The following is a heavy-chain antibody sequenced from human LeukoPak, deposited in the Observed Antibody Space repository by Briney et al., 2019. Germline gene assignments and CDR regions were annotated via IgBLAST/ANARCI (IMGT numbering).Heavy chain of an antibody. J-gene: IGHJ3*02. CDR3: ARQPMIVVARDAFDI. D-gene: IGHD3-22*01. Sequence: PSETLSLTCAVSGGSISSSNWWSWVRQPPGKGLEWIGEIYHSGSTNYNPSLKSRVTISVDKSKNQFSLKLSSVTAADTAVYYCARQPMIVVARDAFDIWGQGTMVTVSS. V-gene: IGHV4-4*02. CDR2: IYHSGST. CDR1: GGSISSSNW.